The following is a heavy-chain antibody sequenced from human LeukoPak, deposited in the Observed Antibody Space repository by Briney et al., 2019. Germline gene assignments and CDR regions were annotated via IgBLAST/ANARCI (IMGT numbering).Heavy chain of an antibody. CDR3: TRLLKYSGSYYCDY. J-gene: IGHJ4*02. CDR1: GDSISNYY. D-gene: IGHD1-26*01. CDR2: IYYSGST. V-gene: IGHV4-59*08. Sequence: SETLSLTCTVSGDSISNYYRSWIRQPPGKGLEWIGYIYYSGSTNYNPSLKSRVTISVDTSRNQFSLQLSSVTAADTAVYYCTRLLKYSGSYYCDYWGQGSLVTVSS.